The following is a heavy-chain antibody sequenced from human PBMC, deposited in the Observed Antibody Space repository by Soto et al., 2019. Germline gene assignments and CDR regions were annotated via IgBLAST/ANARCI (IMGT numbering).Heavy chain of an antibody. CDR2: ISAHNGNT. D-gene: IGHD1-1*01. V-gene: IGHV1-18*01. Sequence: QVHLVQSGAEVKKPGASVKVSCKGSGYAFTTYGITWVRQAPGQGLEWMGWISAHNGNTNYAQKLQGRVTVTRDTSTSTGYMELRGLRSGDTAVDYCARGRYGDYWGQGALVTVSS. CDR3: ARGRYGDY. J-gene: IGHJ4*02. CDR1: GYAFTTYG.